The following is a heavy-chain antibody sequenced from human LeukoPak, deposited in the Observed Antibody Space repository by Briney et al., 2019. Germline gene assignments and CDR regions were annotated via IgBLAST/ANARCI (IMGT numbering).Heavy chain of an antibody. CDR1: GFTFSTYA. CDR3: AKGCFSSSCSDSRWFDP. V-gene: IGHV3-23*01. CDR2: IVGGGGNT. Sequence: GGSLRLSCATPGFTFSTYAMSWVRQAPGKGLEWVSAIVGGGGNTFYADPVKGRFTISRDNSQNTLYLQMNSLRAEDTAVYYCAKGCFSSSCSDSRWFDPWGLGTLVTVSS. D-gene: IGHD2-2*01. J-gene: IGHJ5*02.